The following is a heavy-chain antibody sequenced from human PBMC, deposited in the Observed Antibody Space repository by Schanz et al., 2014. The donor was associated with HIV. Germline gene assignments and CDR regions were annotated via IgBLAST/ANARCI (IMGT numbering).Heavy chain of an antibody. J-gene: IGHJ3*02. CDR2: MNPNSGVT. Sequence: QVHLVQSGGEVKKPGASVRVSCKASGYTFTKYYINWVRQAPGQGLEWMGWMNPNSGVTEDAQKFQGRVTMTRDTSISTAYMEVSRLRSDDTAVYYCARDRGSISWMGRAFDIWGQGTMVTVSS. CDR3: ARDRGSISWMGRAFDI. V-gene: IGHV1-2*02. CDR1: GYTFTKYY. D-gene: IGHD2-2*01.